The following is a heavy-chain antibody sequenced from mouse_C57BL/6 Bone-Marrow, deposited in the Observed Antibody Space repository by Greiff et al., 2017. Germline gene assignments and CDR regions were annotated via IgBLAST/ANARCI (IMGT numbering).Heavy chain of an antibody. J-gene: IGHJ3*01. D-gene: IGHD2-3*01. CDR3: AREDDGYYSY. V-gene: IGHV1-52*01. Sequence: QVQLQQPGAELVRPGSSVKLSCKASGYTFTSYWMHWVKQRPIQGLEWIGNIDPSDSETHYNQKFKDKATLTVDKSSSTAYMQLSSLTSEDSAVYYCAREDDGYYSYWGQGTLVTVSA. CDR1: GYTFTSYW. CDR2: IDPSDSET.